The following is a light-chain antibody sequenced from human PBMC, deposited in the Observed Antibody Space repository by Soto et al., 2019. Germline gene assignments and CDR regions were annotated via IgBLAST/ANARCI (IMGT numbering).Light chain of an antibody. V-gene: IGKV1-5*01. CDR2: HAS. Sequence: DVLLTQSPSALSASLGDRVTITCRASQGLGHFLAWYQHKTGEAPRLLIYHASTLESGVPSRFAGSRSGTEFTLTISRLQPDDVATYYCQQYETYTVWTFGQGTKVEIK. CDR1: QGLGHF. CDR3: QQYETYTVWT. J-gene: IGKJ1*01.